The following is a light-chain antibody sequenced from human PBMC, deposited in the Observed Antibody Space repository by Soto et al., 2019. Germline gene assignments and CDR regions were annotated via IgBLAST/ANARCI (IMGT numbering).Light chain of an antibody. V-gene: IGKV1-5*01. CDR3: QQYNNYPLT. J-gene: IGKJ1*01. CDR2: DAS. Sequence: DIQMTQSPSTLSASVGDRVTITCRASQSISSWLAWYQQKPGKAPTVLIYDASSLESGVPSRFSGSGSGTEFTLTISSLQPDDFATYYCQQYNNYPLTFGQGTKVETK. CDR1: QSISSW.